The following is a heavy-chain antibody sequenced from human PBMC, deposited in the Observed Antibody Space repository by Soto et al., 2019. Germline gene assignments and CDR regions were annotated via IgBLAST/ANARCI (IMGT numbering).Heavy chain of an antibody. Sequence: QVQLQQSGAGLLKPSETLSLTCAVYGGSFSGYYWSWIRQPPGKELEWIGEINHSGSTNYNPSLKSRVTVSVDPSKNQFSLKVSSVTAADTAVYYCARSDPNSSGWYYFDYWGQGTLVTVSS. CDR3: ARSDPNSSGWYYFDY. J-gene: IGHJ4*02. V-gene: IGHV4-34*01. D-gene: IGHD6-19*01. CDR1: GGSFSGYY. CDR2: INHSGST.